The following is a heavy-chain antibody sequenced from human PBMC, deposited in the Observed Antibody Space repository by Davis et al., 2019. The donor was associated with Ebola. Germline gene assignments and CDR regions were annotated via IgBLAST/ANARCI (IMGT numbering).Heavy chain of an antibody. CDR1: GFTFSSYA. Sequence: GGSLRLSCAASGFTFSSYAMHWVRQAPGKGLEWVAFISYDGTNKYYADSVKGRFTISRDNSKNTLYLQMNSLRAEDSAVYYCAKDRYGSGRVSLNWFDPRGQGTLVTVSS. V-gene: IGHV3-30-3*01. CDR2: ISYDGTNK. D-gene: IGHD3-10*01. CDR3: AKDRYGSGRVSLNWFDP. J-gene: IGHJ5*02.